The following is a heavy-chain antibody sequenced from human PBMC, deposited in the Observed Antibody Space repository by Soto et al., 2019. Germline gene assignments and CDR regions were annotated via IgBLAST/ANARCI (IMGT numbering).Heavy chain of an antibody. J-gene: IGHJ4*02. V-gene: IGHV1-69*13. D-gene: IGHD3-10*01. CDR1: GGTFSSYA. CDR2: IIPIFGTA. CDR3: ARGRMVRGVIIPYFDY. Sequence: SVKVSCKASGGTFSSYAISWVRQAPGQGLEWMGGIIPIFGTANYAQKFQGRVTITADESTSTAYMELSSLRSEDTAVYYCARGRMVRGVIIPYFDYWGQGTLVTVSS.